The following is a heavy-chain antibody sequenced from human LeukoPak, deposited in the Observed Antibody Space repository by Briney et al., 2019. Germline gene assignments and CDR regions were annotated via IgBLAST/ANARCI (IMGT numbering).Heavy chain of an antibody. CDR2: INWNGGST. CDR1: GFTFSSYA. Sequence: GGSLRLSCAASGFTFSSYAMSWVRQAPGKGLEWVSGINWNGGSTGYADSVKGRFTISRDNAKNSLYLQVNSLRAEDTALYYCARVRSELRFLEWLSYYFDYWGQGTLVTVSS. J-gene: IGHJ4*02. D-gene: IGHD3-3*01. CDR3: ARVRSELRFLEWLSYYFDY. V-gene: IGHV3-20*04.